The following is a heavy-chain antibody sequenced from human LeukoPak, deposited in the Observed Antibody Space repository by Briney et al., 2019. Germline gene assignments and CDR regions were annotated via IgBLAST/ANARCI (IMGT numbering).Heavy chain of an antibody. Sequence: PGGSLRLSCAASGFTFSDNWMHWVRQAPGKGLVWVSRIEGDGTGTVYADSVKGRFTISRDNAKNTLYLQMKSLRAEDTAVYYCTRDYYYRMDVWGKGTTVTVSS. J-gene: IGHJ6*04. CDR2: IEGDGTGT. CDR1: GFTFSDNW. CDR3: TRDYYYRMDV. V-gene: IGHV3-74*01.